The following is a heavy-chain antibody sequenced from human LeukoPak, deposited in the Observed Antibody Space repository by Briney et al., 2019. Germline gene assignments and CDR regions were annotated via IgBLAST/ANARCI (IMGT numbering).Heavy chain of an antibody. CDR3: AKEAQGCSITSCYFDS. Sequence: QSGGSVRLSCAASGFNFSNYNLNWVRQAPGKGLEWLSYITSSSSAIYYADSVKGRFTISRDNAKNSLYLQMNSLRAADTAVYDCAKEAQGCSITSCYFDSWGQGTLVTVSS. CDR1: GFNFSNYN. CDR2: ITSSSSAI. J-gene: IGHJ4*02. D-gene: IGHD2-2*01. V-gene: IGHV3-48*04.